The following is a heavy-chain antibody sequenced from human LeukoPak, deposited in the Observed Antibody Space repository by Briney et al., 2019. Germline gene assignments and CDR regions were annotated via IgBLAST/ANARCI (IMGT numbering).Heavy chain of an antibody. CDR3: ARGVVVVVAAQYNWFDP. CDR2: ISGSGGST. V-gene: IGHV3-23*01. J-gene: IGHJ5*02. D-gene: IGHD2-15*01. CDR1: GFTFSSYA. Sequence: GGSLRLSCAASGFTFSSYAMSWVRQAPGKGLEWVSAISGSGGSTYYADSVKGRFTISRDNSKNTLYLQMNSLRAEDTAVYYCARGVVVVVAAQYNWFDPWGQGTLVTVSS.